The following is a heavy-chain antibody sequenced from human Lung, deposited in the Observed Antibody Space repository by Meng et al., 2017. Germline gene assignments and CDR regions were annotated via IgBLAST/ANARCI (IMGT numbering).Heavy chain of an antibody. V-gene: IGHV3-23*04. CDR2: LSGRGFTK. CDR3: AKYSYGLGDYFDY. CDR1: RFSFSSPA. Sequence: EVQVVESGAGWGPQVGVSRVSCDASRFSFSSPAIRCVCRCAGKGLEWLAALSGRGFTKYYAVSVKGRFTISRHNSKITLYLPVNSLRAEDTALYYCAKYSYGLGDYFDYWGQGALVTVSS. D-gene: IGHD3-10*01. J-gene: IGHJ4*02.